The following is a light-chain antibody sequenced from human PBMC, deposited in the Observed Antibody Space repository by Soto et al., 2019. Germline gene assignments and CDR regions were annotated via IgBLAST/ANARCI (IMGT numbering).Light chain of an antibody. V-gene: IGKV1-5*01. Sequence: DIQMTQSPSSLSASVGDRVTITCRASHTISTWLAWYQQKPGKAPELLIYDASTLESGVPSRFSGSGSGTEFSLTISSLQPDDFATFYCQQYSSFSRTFGQGTKVDIK. CDR2: DAS. CDR1: HTISTW. CDR3: QQYSSFSRT. J-gene: IGKJ1*01.